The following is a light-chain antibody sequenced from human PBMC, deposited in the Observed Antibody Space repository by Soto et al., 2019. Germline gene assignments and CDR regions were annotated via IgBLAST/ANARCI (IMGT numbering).Light chain of an antibody. CDR3: SSYAGSNNVV. Sequence: QSVLTQSPSASGSPGQSVTISCTGTSSDVGGYNYVSWYQQHPGKAPKLMIYEVSKRPSGVPDRFSGSKSGNTASLTVSGLQAEDEADYYCSSYAGSNNVVFGGGTRVTV. V-gene: IGLV2-8*01. CDR2: EVS. J-gene: IGLJ2*01. CDR1: SSDVGGYNY.